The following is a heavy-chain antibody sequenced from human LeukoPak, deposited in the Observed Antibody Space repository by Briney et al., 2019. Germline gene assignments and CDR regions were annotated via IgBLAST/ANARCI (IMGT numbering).Heavy chain of an antibody. D-gene: IGHD6-6*01. Sequence: SQTLSLTCAIAGDSVSSNSAAWNWIRQSPSRGLEWLGRTYYRSKWYNDYAVSVKSRITINPDTSKNQFSLQLNAVTPEDTAVYYCARAAYAARLDYYYYMDVRGKGTTVTISS. J-gene: IGHJ6*03. CDR3: ARAAYAARLDYYYYMDV. V-gene: IGHV6-1*01. CDR2: TYYRSKWYN. CDR1: GDSVSSNSAA.